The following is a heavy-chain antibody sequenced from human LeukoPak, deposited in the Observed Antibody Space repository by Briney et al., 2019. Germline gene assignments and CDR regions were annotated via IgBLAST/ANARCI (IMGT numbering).Heavy chain of an antibody. Sequence: SETLSLTCTVSGGSISSYYWSWLRQPPGKGLEWIGYIYYSGSTNYNPYLKSRVTISVDTSKNQFSLKLSAVTAADTAVYYCARGNGVEMATISSLSFDYWGQGTLVTVSS. J-gene: IGHJ4*02. CDR2: IYYSGST. D-gene: IGHD5-24*01. CDR3: ARGNGVEMATISSLSFDY. V-gene: IGHV4-59*01. CDR1: GGSISSYY.